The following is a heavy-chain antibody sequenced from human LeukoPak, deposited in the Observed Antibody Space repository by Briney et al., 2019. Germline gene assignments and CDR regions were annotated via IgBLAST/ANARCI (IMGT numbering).Heavy chain of an antibody. CDR2: MYAGGTT. CDR3: ARGSGSGWPLDR. Sequence: PGGSVRLSCAASGVIVSRNFTSWVRQAPGKGLQWVAIMYAGGTTDYSDSVRGRFHISRDSSNNTLSLQINSLRAEDTAVYYCARGSGSGWPLDRWGQGALVTVSS. D-gene: IGHD6-19*01. V-gene: IGHV3-53*01. CDR1: GVIVSRNF. J-gene: IGHJ5*02.